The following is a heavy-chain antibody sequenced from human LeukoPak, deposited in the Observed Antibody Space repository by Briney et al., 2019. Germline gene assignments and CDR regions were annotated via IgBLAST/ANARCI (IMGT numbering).Heavy chain of an antibody. J-gene: IGHJ6*04. V-gene: IGHV3-30*02. Sequence: GGSLRLSCAASGFIFCNSPMQWVRRAPGMGREWVAFIRYDGGNTYYAGSVKGRFTISRDNAKNSLYLQMNSLRAEDTAVYYCAELGITMIGGVWGKGTTVTISS. CDR2: IRYDGGNT. D-gene: IGHD3-10*02. CDR1: GFIFCNSP. CDR3: AELGITMIGGV.